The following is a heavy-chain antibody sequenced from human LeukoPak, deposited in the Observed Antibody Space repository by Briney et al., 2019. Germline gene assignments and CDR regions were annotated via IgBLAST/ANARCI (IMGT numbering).Heavy chain of an antibody. J-gene: IGHJ4*02. CDR2: IYYTGIT. CDR3: ARRRSGSRRTPLDY. V-gene: IGHV4-39*07. CDR1: GGSISSGSYY. Sequence: SSETLSLTCTVSGGSISSGSYYWGWIRQPPGKGLQWIGSIYYTGITYYNPSLKSRVTMSVDTSKNQFSLKLTPVTAADTAVYYCARRRSGSRRTPLDYWGQGTLVTVSS. D-gene: IGHD3-10*01.